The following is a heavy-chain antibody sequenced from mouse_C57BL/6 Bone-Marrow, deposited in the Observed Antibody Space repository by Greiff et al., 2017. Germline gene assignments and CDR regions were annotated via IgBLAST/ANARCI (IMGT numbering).Heavy chain of an antibody. D-gene: IGHD1-1*01. Sequence: QVQLQQSGAELARPGASVKLSCKASGYTFTSYGISWVKQRPGKGLEWVGEIYPRSGNTYYNEKFKGKATLTADKSSSTAYMELRSLTSEDAAVYFCAREGPYYFYDYWGQGTTLTVSS. J-gene: IGHJ2*01. V-gene: IGHV1-81*01. CDR3: AREGPYYFYDY. CDR1: GYTFTSYG. CDR2: IYPRSGNT.